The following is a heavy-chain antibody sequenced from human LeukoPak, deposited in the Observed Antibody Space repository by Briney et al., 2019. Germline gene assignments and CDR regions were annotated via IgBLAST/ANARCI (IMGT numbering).Heavy chain of an antibody. D-gene: IGHD2-2*02. Sequence: PSETLSLTCAVYGGSFSGYYWCWIRQPPGKGLEWIGEINHSGSTNYNPSLKSRVTISVDTSKNQFSLKLSSVTAADTAVYYCARDGCSSTSCYTLWGQGTLVTVSS. V-gene: IGHV4-34*01. CDR3: ARDGCSSTSCYTL. CDR2: INHSGST. CDR1: GGSFSGYY. J-gene: IGHJ4*02.